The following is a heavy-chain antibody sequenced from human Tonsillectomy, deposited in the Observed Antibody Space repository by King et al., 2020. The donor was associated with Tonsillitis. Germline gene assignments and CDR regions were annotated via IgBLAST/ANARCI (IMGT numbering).Heavy chain of an antibody. D-gene: IGHD5-18*01. CDR3: ARDCGYSYGVDY. Sequence: VQLQQGGAGLLKPSETLSLTCTVYGGSFSGYYWSWIRQPPGKGLEWIGEINHSGSTNYNPSLKSRVTISLDTSKNQFSLKLSSVTAADTAVYYCARDCGYSYGVDYCGQGTMVRVAS. V-gene: IGHV4-34*01. CDR2: INHSGST. CDR1: GGSFSGYY. J-gene: IGHJ4*02.